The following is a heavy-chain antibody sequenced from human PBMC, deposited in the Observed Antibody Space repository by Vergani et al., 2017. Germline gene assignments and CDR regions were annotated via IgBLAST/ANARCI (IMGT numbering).Heavy chain of an antibody. CDR2: IWYDGSNK. J-gene: IGHJ6*02. V-gene: IGHV3-33*01. CDR3: ARVGTVRGEKNYYYYYGMDV. CDR1: GFTFSSYG. Sequence: QVQLVESGGGVVQPGRSLRLSCAASGFTFSSYGMHWVRQAPGKGLEWVAVIWYDGSNKYYADSVKGRFTISRDNAKNSLYLQMNSLRAEDTAVYYCARVGTVRGEKNYYYYYGMDVWGQGTTVTVSS. D-gene: IGHD4-17*01.